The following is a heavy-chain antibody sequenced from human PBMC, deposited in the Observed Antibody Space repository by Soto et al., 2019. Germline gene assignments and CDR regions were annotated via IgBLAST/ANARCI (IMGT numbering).Heavy chain of an antibody. CDR1: GGSISSSNYH. CDR2: MYYSGSA. V-gene: IGHV4-39*01. Sequence: QLQLQESGPGLVKPSETLSLTCTVSGGSISSSNYHWGWIRQPPGKGLEWIGSMYYSGSAYYNPSLXXXXXXXXXXSXXQXSXXXTXXTAADTAVYXXXXXXGNSPPGSWGQGTLVTVSS. CDR3: XXXXGNSPPGS. D-gene: IGHD1-26*01. J-gene: IGHJ4*02.